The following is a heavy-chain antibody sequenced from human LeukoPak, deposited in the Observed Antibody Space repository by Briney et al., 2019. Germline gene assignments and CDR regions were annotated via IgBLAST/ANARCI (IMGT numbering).Heavy chain of an antibody. D-gene: IGHD3-3*01. CDR1: GYTFTSYG. V-gene: IGHV1-18*01. Sequence: APVKVSCKASGYTFTSYGISWMLQAPGQGLEWMGWISAYNGNTNYAQKLQGRVTMTTDTSTSTAYMELRSLRSDDTAVYYCARDLQYYDFWSGYSPDYYMDVWGKGTTVTVSS. J-gene: IGHJ6*03. CDR2: ISAYNGNT. CDR3: ARDLQYYDFWSGYSPDYYMDV.